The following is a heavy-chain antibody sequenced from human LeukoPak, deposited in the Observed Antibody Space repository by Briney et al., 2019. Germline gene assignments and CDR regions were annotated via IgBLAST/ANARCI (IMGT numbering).Heavy chain of an antibody. CDR2: INPNSGET. D-gene: IGHD4-11*01. J-gene: IGHJ4*02. V-gene: IGHV1-2*02. Sequence: ASVKVSCKTSGHTFTDYYIHWVRQAPGQGLEWMGWINPNSGETNSAQKFQGRVTMTGDTSISTAYMELRRVTSDDTAVYYCARDRDYSNTERGFDNWGQGTLVTVSS. CDR3: ARDRDYSNTERGFDN. CDR1: GHTFTDYY.